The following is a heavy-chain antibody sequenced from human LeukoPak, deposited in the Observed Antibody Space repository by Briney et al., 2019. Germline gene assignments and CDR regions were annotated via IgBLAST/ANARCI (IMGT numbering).Heavy chain of an antibody. CDR3: AREGGYNIGYPFDY. J-gene: IGHJ4*02. D-gene: IGHD5-24*01. Sequence: PGGSLRLSCAASGFTFNTYSMNWVRQAPGKGLEWVSSISSSSNYIYYADSVKGRFTISRDNAKNSLYLQMNSLRAEDTAVNYCAREGGYNIGYPFDYWGQGTLVTVSS. V-gene: IGHV3-21*01. CDR2: ISSSSNYI. CDR1: GFTFNTYS.